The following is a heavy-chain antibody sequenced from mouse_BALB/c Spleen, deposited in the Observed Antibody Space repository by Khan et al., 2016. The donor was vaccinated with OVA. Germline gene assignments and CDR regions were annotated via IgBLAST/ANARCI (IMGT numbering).Heavy chain of an antibody. CDR3: ARQPYYPYNVMDY. CDR1: GFSLTNYG. J-gene: IGHJ4*01. Sequence: QVQLKQSGPGLVAPSQSLSITCTISGFSLTNYGIHWVRQPPGKGLEWLALMWSDGSTTYNSALKSRLTISKDKSKSQVFLKMNSLQTDDTAMYFCARQPYYPYNVMDYWGQGTSVTVSS. D-gene: IGHD2-10*01. V-gene: IGHV2-6-1*01. CDR2: MWSDGST.